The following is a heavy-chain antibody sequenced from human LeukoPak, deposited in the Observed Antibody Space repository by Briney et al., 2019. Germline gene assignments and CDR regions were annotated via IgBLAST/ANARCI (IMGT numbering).Heavy chain of an antibody. CDR1: GFAFSNYA. CDR3: AKDLKGVLVANIPGGFDA. J-gene: IGHJ3*01. Sequence: GGSLRLSCAASGFAFSNYAMSWVRQAPGKGLEWVSSISSSGGSTYYADSVKGRFTISRDNSKNTLYLQMNSLRVEDTAVYYCAKDLKGVLVANIPGGFDAWGQGTKVTVSS. D-gene: IGHD2-8*01. CDR2: ISSSGGST. V-gene: IGHV3-23*01.